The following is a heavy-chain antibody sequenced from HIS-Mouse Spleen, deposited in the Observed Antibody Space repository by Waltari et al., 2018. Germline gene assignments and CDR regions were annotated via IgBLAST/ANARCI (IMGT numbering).Heavy chain of an antibody. CDR1: GGSISSSGYY. J-gene: IGHJ4*02. V-gene: IGHV4-39*01. CDR2: IYYSGGT. D-gene: IGHD4-17*01. Sequence: QLQLQESGPGLVKPSETLSLTCPVSGGSISSSGYYWGWIRQPPGKGLEWIGGIYYSGGTYNNPSLKGRVTISVDTSKNQFSLKLSSVTAADTAVYYCAYGDYFDYWGQGTLVTVSS. CDR3: AYGDYFDY.